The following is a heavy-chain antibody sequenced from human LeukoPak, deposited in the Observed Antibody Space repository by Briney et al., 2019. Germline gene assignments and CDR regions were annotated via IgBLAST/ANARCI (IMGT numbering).Heavy chain of an antibody. D-gene: IGHD3-22*01. CDR3: ARPLYYYDSSGYYL. CDR1: GGSISSSSYY. J-gene: IGHJ4*02. CDR2: IYYSGST. V-gene: IGHV4-39*01. Sequence: SETLSLTCTVSGGSISSSSYYWGRLRQPPGKGLEWIGSIYYSGSTYYNPSLKSRITISVDTSNNQFSLKLSSVTAADTAVYYCARPLYYYDSSGYYLWGQGTLVSVSS.